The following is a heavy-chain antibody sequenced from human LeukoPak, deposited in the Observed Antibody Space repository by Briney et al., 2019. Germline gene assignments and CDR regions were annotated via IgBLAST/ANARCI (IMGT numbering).Heavy chain of an antibody. CDR1: GFSFSSYC. Sequence: GGSLRLSCAASGFSFSSYCMNWVRQAPGKGLEWVANIQEDGSEKCYVDSVKGRFTISRDNAKKSLCLQMNSLRSEDTAVYYCATDSDPWGPAAGTIDYWGQGTLVTVSS. CDR3: ATDSDPWGPAAGTIDY. V-gene: IGHV3-7*03. CDR2: IQEDGSEK. D-gene: IGHD6-13*01. J-gene: IGHJ4*02.